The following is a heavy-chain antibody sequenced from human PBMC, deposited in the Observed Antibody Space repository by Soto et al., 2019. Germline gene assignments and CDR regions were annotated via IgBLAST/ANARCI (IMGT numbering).Heavy chain of an antibody. CDR1: GFTFDDYA. CDR3: AKGPGVAVAGDYYYYYMDV. Sequence: GGSLRLSCAASGFTFDDYAMHWVRQAPGKGLEWVSGISWNSGSIGYADSVKGRFTISRDNAKNSLYLQMNSLRAEDTALYYCAKGPGVAVAGDYYYYYMDVWGKGTTVTVSS. D-gene: IGHD6-19*01. V-gene: IGHV3-9*01. J-gene: IGHJ6*03. CDR2: ISWNSGSI.